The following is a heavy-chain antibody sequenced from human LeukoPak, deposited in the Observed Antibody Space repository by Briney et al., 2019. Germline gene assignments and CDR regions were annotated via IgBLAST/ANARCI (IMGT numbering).Heavy chain of an antibody. CDR1: GFTFDDYA. Sequence: GGSLRLSCAASGFTFDDYAMSWVRQAPGKGLEWVSAISGSGGSTYYADSVKGRFTISRDNSKNTLYLQMNSLRAEDTAVYYCAKLAHIVVVTATTDYWGQGTLVTVSS. J-gene: IGHJ4*02. V-gene: IGHV3-23*01. CDR2: ISGSGGST. D-gene: IGHD2-21*02. CDR3: AKLAHIVVVTATTDY.